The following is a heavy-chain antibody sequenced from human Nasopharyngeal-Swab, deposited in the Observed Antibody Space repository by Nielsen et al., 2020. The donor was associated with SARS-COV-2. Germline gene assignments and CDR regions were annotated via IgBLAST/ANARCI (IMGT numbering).Heavy chain of an antibody. Sequence: VHQAPGKGLEWVSAISGSGGSTYYADSVKGRFTISRDNSKNTLYLQMNSLRAEDTAVYYCAKDIAMVRGVIRFPYFDYWGQGTLVTVSS. J-gene: IGHJ4*02. CDR2: ISGSGGST. V-gene: IGHV3-23*01. D-gene: IGHD3-10*01. CDR3: AKDIAMVRGVIRFPYFDY.